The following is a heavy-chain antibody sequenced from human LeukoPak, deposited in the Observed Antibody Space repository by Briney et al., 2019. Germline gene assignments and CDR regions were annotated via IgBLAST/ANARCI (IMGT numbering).Heavy chain of an antibody. CDR3: ARLDDSSGYFIDY. CDR2: IIPIFGTA. V-gene: IGHV1-69*05. CDR1: GGTFSSYA. Sequence: SVKVSCKASGGTFSSYAISWVRQAPGQGLEWMGGIIPIFGTANYAQKFQGRVTITTDESTSTAYMELSSLRSEDTAVYYCARLDDSSGYFIDYWGQGTLVTVSS. D-gene: IGHD3-22*01. J-gene: IGHJ4*02.